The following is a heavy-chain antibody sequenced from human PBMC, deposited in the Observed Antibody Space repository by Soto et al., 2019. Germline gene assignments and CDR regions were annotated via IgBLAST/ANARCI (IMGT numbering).Heavy chain of an antibody. CDR2: ISGSGGST. V-gene: IGHV3-23*01. J-gene: IGHJ4*02. D-gene: IGHD3-3*01. CDR3: AKDPGANPDYDFWSGYYWPLEY. Sequence: GGSLRLSCAASGFTFSSYAMSWVRQAPGKGLEWVSAISGSGGSTYYADSVKGRFTISRDNSKNTLYLQMNSLRAEDTAVYYCAKDPGANPDYDFWSGYYWPLEYWGQGTLVTVSS. CDR1: GFTFSSYA.